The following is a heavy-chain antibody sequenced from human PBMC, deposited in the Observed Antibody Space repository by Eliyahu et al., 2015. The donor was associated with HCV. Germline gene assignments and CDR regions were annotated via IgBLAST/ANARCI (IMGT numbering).Heavy chain of an antibody. CDR1: GGSISXYY. CDR3: ASGGGGIAVAGTGGWFDP. V-gene: IGHV4-59*01. CDR2: IYYSGST. J-gene: IGHJ5*02. Sequence: QVQLQESGPGLVKPSETLSLTCPVSGGSISXYYWXWIRQPPGKGLEWIAYIYYSGSTNYNPPLKSRVTISVDTSKNQFSLKLSSVTAADTAVYYCASGGGGIAVAGTGGWFDPWGQGTLVTVSS. D-gene: IGHD6-19*01.